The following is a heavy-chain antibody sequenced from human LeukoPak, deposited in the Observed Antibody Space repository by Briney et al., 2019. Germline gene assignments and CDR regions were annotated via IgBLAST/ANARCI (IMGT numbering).Heavy chain of an antibody. Sequence: GGSLRLSCAASGFTFSSYWMHWVRQAPGEGLVWVSRINSDGSSTSYADSVKGRFTISRDNAKNTLYLQMNSLRAEDTAVYYCARILRIARDYYGMDVWGQGTTVTVSS. D-gene: IGHD6-13*01. CDR3: ARILRIARDYYGMDV. CDR2: INSDGSST. CDR1: GFTFSSYW. J-gene: IGHJ6*02. V-gene: IGHV3-74*01.